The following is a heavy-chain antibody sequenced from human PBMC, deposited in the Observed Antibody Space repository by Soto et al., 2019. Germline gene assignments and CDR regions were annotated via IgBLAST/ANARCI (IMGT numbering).Heavy chain of an antibody. CDR3: ARLTPRSTYVVHY. D-gene: IGHD2-15*01. Sequence: SETLSLTCTVSGGSISSYYWSWIRQPPGKGLEWIGYIYYSGSTNYNPSLKSRVTISVDTSKNQFSLKLSSVTAADTAVYYFARLTPRSTYVVHYWGQGTRVSGSS. J-gene: IGHJ4*02. CDR1: GGSISSYY. CDR2: IYYSGST. V-gene: IGHV4-59*08.